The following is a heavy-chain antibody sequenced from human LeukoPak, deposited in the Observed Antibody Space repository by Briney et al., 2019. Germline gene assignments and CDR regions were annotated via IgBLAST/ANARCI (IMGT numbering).Heavy chain of an antibody. CDR3: ARHDTAYDGFDI. CDR2: IYYSGST. Sequence: PSETLSLTCTVSGGSISSYYWSWIRQPPGKGLEWIGYIYYSGSTMYNSSLKSRVTISVGTSKNQFSLKLSSVTAADTAVCYCARHDTAYDGFDIWGQGTMVTVSS. V-gene: IGHV4-59*08. CDR1: GGSISSYY. D-gene: IGHD5-18*01. J-gene: IGHJ3*02.